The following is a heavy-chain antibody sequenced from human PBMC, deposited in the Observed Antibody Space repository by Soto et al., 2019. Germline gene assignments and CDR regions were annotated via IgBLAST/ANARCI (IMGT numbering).Heavy chain of an antibody. CDR2: MHHSGST. CDR3: ARPGYSSNWYWFDP. V-gene: IGHV4-39*01. CDR1: GGSLRSSDYY. Sequence: QVQLQESGPGLVKPSETLSLTCTVSGGSLRSSDYYWGWIRQPPNKGLEWIGSMHHSGSTFYNPSPKGRVTISVDTSKNQFSLKLTSVTAADTAVYYCARPGYSSNWYWFDPWGQGTLVTVSS. D-gene: IGHD6-13*01. J-gene: IGHJ5*02.